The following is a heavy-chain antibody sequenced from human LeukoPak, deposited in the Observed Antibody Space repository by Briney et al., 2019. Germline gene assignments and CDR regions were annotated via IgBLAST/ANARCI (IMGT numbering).Heavy chain of an antibody. V-gene: IGHV1-46*01. Sequence: ASVTVSCKASGYTFTSYYMHWVRQAPGQGLEWMGIINPSGGSTSYAQKFQGRVTMTRDTSTSTVYMELSSLRSEDTAVYYCARDPDIVVVPAAPRDGYYFDYWGQGTLVTVSS. CDR2: INPSGGST. CDR1: GYTFTSYY. CDR3: ARDPDIVVVPAAPRDGYYFDY. J-gene: IGHJ4*02. D-gene: IGHD2-2*01.